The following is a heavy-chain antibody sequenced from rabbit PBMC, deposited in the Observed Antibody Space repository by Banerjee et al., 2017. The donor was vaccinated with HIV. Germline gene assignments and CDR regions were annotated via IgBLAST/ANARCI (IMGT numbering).Heavy chain of an antibody. CDR1: GFSVSSSYW. D-gene: IGHD4-2*01. CDR3: ARDPGSTSNL. Sequence: QSLEESGGDLVKPGASLTLTCTASGFSVSSSYWICWVRQAPGKGLEWIACIDAGSSASTYYATWAKGQFTISKTSSTTVTLQMTSLTAADTATYFCARDPGSTSNLWGPGTLVTVS. V-gene: IGHV1S40*01. J-gene: IGHJ4*01. CDR2: IDAGSSAST.